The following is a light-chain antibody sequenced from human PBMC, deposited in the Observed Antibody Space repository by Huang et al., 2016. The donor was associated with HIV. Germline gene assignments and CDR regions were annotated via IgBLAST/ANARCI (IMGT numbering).Light chain of an antibody. J-gene: IGKJ1*01. CDR2: WES. V-gene: IGKV4-1*01. CDR3: QQSYAAPRT. CDR1: QSVLYTSTNQNF. Sequence: DIVMTQSPDFLSLSRGERATINCKSSQSVLYTSTNQNFLNWYQHKAGQPPKLLLYWESTRESGVPDRFSGSGSGTDFNLTINSLQIEDVAVYYCQQSYAAPRTFGQGTKVAIK.